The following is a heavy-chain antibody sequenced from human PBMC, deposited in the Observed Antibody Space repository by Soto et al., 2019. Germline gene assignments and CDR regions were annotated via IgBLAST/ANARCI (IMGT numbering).Heavy chain of an antibody. Sequence: QPGGSLRLSCAASGFTFDDYNMNWVRQAPGKGLEWVSLITWDGRTTYYGDFVKGRFTISRDNSKSSLFLQMNSLTTEDTALYYCAKGGPRSALDYWGQGTLVTVSS. J-gene: IGHJ4*02. CDR2: ITWDGRTT. D-gene: IGHD2-15*01. CDR1: GFTFDDYN. V-gene: IGHV3-43*01. CDR3: AKGGPRSALDY.